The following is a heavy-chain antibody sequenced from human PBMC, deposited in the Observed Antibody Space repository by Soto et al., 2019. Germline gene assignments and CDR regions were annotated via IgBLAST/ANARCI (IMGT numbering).Heavy chain of an antibody. Sequence: PSQTLSLTCAISGDSVSNNSAAWNWIRQSPSRGLEWLGRTYYRSKWYNDYAVSVKSRITINPDTSKNQFSLQLNSVTPEDTAVYYCARDQFVRAAADPSPFDYWGQGTLVTVSS. J-gene: IGHJ4*02. CDR1: GDSVSNNSAA. CDR3: ARDQFVRAAADPSPFDY. D-gene: IGHD6-13*01. V-gene: IGHV6-1*01. CDR2: TYYRSKWYN.